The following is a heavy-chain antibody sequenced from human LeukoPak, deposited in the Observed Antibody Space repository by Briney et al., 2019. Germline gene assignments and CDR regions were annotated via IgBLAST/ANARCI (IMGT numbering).Heavy chain of an antibody. D-gene: IGHD6-6*01. CDR2: IYYSGST. J-gene: IGHJ5*02. V-gene: IGHV4-59*08. CDR1: GGSISSYY. CDR3: ARRRSSSSSFDP. Sequence: PSETLSLTCTVSGGSISSYYWNWIRQPPGKGLEWIGYIYYSGSTNYNPSLKSRVTIPVDTSKNQFSLKLSSVTAADTAVYYCARRRSSSSSFDPWGQGTLVTVSS.